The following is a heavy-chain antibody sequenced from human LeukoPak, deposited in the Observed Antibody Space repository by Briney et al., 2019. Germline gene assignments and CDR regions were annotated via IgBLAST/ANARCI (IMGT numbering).Heavy chain of an antibody. V-gene: IGHV6-1*01. CDR2: TYYRSKWYR. D-gene: IGHD3-9*01. CDR1: GDSVSRHSAA. CDR3: ARDPKFTGYDTIFDF. J-gene: IGHJ4*02. Sequence: SQTLSLTCDISGDSVSRHSAAWNWLRQSPSRGLEWLGRTYYRSKWYREYATTVQSRLTINPDTSRNQVSLQLTSVTPEDTAVYYCARDPKFTGYDTIFDFWGQGILVTVSS.